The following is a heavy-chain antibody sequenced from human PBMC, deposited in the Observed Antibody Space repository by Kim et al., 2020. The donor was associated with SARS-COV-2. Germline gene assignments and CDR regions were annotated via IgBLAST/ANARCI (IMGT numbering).Heavy chain of an antibody. CDR2: ISYDGSNK. J-gene: IGHJ3*02. CDR3: ARSEYAFDI. V-gene: IGHV3-30-3*01. CDR1: GFTFSSYA. Sequence: GGSLRLSCAAPGFTFSSYAMHWVRQAPGKGLEWVAVISYDGSNKYYADSVKGRFTISRDNSKNTLYLQMNSLRAEDTAVYYCARSEYAFDIWGQGTMVTVSS.